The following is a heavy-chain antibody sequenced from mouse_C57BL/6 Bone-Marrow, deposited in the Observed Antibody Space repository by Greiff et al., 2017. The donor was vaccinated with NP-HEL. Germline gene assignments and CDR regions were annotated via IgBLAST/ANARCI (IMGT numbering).Heavy chain of an antibody. V-gene: IGHV2-2*01. Sequence: VMLVESGPGLVQPSQSLSITCTVSGFSLTSYGVHWVRQSPGTGLEWLGVIWSGGSTDYNAAFISRLSISKDNSKSQVFFKMNSLQADDTAIYYCAREGLRRSSYWYFDVWGTGTTVTVSS. CDR3: AREGLRRSSYWYFDV. CDR2: IWSGGST. D-gene: IGHD2-4*01. J-gene: IGHJ1*03. CDR1: GFSLTSYG.